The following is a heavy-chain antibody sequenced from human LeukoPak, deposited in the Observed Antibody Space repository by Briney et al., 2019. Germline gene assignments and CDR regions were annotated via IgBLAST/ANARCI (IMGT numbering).Heavy chain of an antibody. D-gene: IGHD3-22*01. Sequence: GSSVKVSCKASGGTFSSYAISWVRQAPGQGLEWMGRIIPILGIANYAQKLQGRVTITADKSTSTAYMELSSLRSEDTAVYYCARDADSSGYYEENYFDYWGQGTLVTVSS. CDR3: ARDADSSGYYEENYFDY. CDR1: GGTFSSYA. CDR2: IIPILGIA. J-gene: IGHJ4*02. V-gene: IGHV1-69*04.